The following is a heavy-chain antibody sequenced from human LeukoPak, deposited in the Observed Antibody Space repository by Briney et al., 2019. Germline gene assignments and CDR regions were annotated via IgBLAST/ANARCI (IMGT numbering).Heavy chain of an antibody. Sequence: GRSLRLSCAASGFTFSSYGMHWVRQAPGKGLEWVAVIWYDGSNKYYADSVKGRFTISRDNPKNTLYLQMNSLRAEDTAVYYCARSSSGWYVVDYWGQGTLVTVSS. CDR2: IWYDGSNK. J-gene: IGHJ4*02. D-gene: IGHD6-19*01. V-gene: IGHV3-33*01. CDR1: GFTFSSYG. CDR3: ARSSSGWYVVDY.